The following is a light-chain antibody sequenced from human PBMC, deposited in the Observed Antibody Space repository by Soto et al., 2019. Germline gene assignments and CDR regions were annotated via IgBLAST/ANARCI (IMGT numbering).Light chain of an antibody. CDR1: SGDIGSYNR. CDR2: DVT. V-gene: IGLV2-14*03. Sequence: QSALTQPASVSGSPGQSITISCTGTSGDIGSYNRVSWYQQHPGKAPKLIIYDVTDRPSGVSNRFSGSKSGNTASLTISGLQAEDEAESYCSSYTNINTRACVFGTGTNVTVL. CDR3: SSYTNINTRACV. J-gene: IGLJ1*01.